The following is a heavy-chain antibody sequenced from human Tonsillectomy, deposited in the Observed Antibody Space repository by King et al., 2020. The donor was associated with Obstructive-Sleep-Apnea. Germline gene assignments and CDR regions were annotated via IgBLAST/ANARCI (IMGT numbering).Heavy chain of an antibody. D-gene: IGHD5-12*01. Sequence: VQLVESGGGLVQPGGSLRLSCAASGFTFSSYVMSWVRQAPGKGLECVSAISGSGGGTYYADSVRGRFTLARDNYQNTVYLQMNSLRAEDTALYYWAKGAVRGGYDLTKLDYWGQGTLVTVSS. V-gene: IGHV3-23*04. J-gene: IGHJ4*02. CDR3: AKGAVRGGYDLTKLDY. CDR2: ISGSGGGT. CDR1: GFTFSSYV.